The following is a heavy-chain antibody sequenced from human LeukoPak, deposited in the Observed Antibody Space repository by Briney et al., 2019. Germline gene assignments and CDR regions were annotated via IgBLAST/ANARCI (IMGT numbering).Heavy chain of an antibody. CDR3: ARNRHSSGWLEYFQH. CDR2: IYPGNSRT. J-gene: IGHJ1*01. D-gene: IGHD6-19*01. Sequence: GESLKISCKGSGYSFTNYWIGWVRQMPGEGLEWMGIIYPGNSRTRYRPLFEGQVTISADKSMSTAYLQWSSLKASDTAMYYCARNRHSSGWLEYFQHWGQGTLVTVSS. CDR1: GYSFTNYW. V-gene: IGHV5-51*01.